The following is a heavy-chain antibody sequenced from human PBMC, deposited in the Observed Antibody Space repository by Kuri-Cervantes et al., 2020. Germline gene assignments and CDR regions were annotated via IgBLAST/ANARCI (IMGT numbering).Heavy chain of an antibody. D-gene: IGHD2-2*01. J-gene: IGHJ4*02. CDR2: IKEYGSEK. Sequence: GGSLRLSCAVPGFTFSNYWMSWVRQAPGKGLAWVANIKEYGSEKYYLDSVKGRFTISKDNARNSLYLQMNSLRVEDTAVYSCARGYENNGRPWDYWGQGTLVTVSS. CDR1: GFTFSNYW. V-gene: IGHV3-7*04. CDR3: ARGYENNGRPWDY.